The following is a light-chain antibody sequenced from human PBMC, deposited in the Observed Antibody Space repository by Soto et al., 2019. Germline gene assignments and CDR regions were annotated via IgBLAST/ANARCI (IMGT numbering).Light chain of an antibody. CDR3: SSYTGNNTVV. CDR1: SSDVGGYNY. V-gene: IGLV2-14*01. CDR2: DVT. Sequence: QSALTQPASVSGSPGQSITISCTGTSSDVGGYNYVSWYQQHPGKAPKLMIYDVTNRPSGVSNRFSGSKSGNTASLTISVLQAEDEADYYCSSYTGNNTVVFGGGTKLTVL. J-gene: IGLJ2*01.